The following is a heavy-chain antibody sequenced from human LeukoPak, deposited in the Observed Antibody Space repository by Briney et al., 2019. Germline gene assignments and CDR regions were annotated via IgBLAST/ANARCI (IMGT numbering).Heavy chain of an antibody. CDR1: GYTFTGYY. CDR2: INLKSGGT. CDR3: ARGRVRLRGFALGYYYYMDV. D-gene: IGHD3/OR15-3a*01. Sequence: ASVKVSCKASGYTFTGYYMHWVRQAPGQGLEWMGWINLKSGGTNYAGKFQGRVTMTRDTTTSTAYMDLSRLRSVDTAVYYCARGRVRLRGFALGYYYYMDVWGKGTTVTVSS. V-gene: IGHV1-2*02. J-gene: IGHJ6*03.